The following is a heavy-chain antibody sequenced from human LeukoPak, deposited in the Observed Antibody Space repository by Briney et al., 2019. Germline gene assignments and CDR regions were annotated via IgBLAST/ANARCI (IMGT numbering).Heavy chain of an antibody. CDR3: ARDRGYSSSWSFRPNWFDP. J-gene: IGHJ5*02. CDR2: INTNTGNP. V-gene: IGHV7-4-1*02. Sequence: ASVKVSCKASGGTFSSYAMNWVRQAPGQGLEWMGWINTNTGNPTYAQGFTGRFVFSLDTSVSTAYLQISSLEAEDTAVYYCARDRGYSSSWSFRPNWFDPWGQGTLVTVSS. CDR1: GGTFSSYA. D-gene: IGHD6-13*01.